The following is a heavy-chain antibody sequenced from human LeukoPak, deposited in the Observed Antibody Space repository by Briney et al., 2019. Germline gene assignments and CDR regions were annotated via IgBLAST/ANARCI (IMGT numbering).Heavy chain of an antibody. V-gene: IGHV3-48*03. D-gene: IGHD5-18*01. J-gene: IGHJ6*03. CDR2: ISSSGSTI. CDR1: GFTFSSYE. CDR3: ARDTLRGYSYGQIPRRIDYYYYMDV. Sequence: SGGSLRLSCAASGFTFSSYEMNWVRQAPGKGLEWVSYISSSGSTIYYADSVKGRFTISRDNAKNSLYLQMNSLRAEDTAVYYCARDTLRGYSYGQIPRRIDYYYYMDVWGKGTTVTISS.